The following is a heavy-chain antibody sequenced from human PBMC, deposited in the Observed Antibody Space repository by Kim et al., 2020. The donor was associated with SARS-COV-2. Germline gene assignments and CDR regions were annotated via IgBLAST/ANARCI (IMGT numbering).Heavy chain of an antibody. Sequence: SETLSLTCAVYGGSFSGYYWSLIRQPPGKGLEWIGEINHSGSTNYNPSLKSRVTISVDTSKNQFSLKLSSVTAADTAVYYCARGVTMVRGVIFSWFDPWGQGTLVTVSS. J-gene: IGHJ5*02. V-gene: IGHV4-34*01. D-gene: IGHD3-10*01. CDR2: INHSGST. CDR1: GGSFSGYY. CDR3: ARGVTMVRGVIFSWFDP.